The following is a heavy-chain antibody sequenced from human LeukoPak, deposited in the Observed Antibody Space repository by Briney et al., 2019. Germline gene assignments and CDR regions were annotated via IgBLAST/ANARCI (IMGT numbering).Heavy chain of an antibody. CDR3: ARELGYCSSTTCYPLDY. V-gene: IGHV1-18*01. D-gene: IGHD2-2*01. Sequence: GASVKVSCKASGYTFTSYGISWVRQAPGQGLEWTGWISAYNGNTNYAQKLQGRVTMTTGTSTSTAYMELRSLRSDDTAVYYCARELGYCSSTTCYPLDYWGQGTLVTVSS. CDR1: GYTFTSYG. CDR2: ISAYNGNT. J-gene: IGHJ4*02.